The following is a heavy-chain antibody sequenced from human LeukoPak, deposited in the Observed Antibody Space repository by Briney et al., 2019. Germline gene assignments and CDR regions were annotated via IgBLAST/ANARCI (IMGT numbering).Heavy chain of an antibody. CDR2: IYSSGST. D-gene: IGHD3-3*01. CDR3: ARDTKFSP. Sequence: PSETLSLTCTVSGGSISGYYWSWIRQPAGKGLEWIGRIYSSGSTNYNPSLKSRVTMSIDTSKNQFSLKLSSVTAADTAFYYCARDTKFSPWGQGTLATVSS. V-gene: IGHV4-4*07. CDR1: GGSISGYY. J-gene: IGHJ5*02.